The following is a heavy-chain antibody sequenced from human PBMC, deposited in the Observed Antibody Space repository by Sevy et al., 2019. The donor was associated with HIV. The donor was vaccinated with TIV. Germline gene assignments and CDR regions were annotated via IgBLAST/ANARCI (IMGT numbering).Heavy chain of an antibody. Sequence: GGSLRLSCAASGFTFSSYAMSWVRQAPGKGPEWVSAISGSGGSTYYADSVKGRFTISRDNSKNTLYLQMNSLRAEDTAVYYCAKSSYYGSGSYFYFDYRGQGTLVTVSS. CDR2: ISGSGGST. V-gene: IGHV3-23*01. J-gene: IGHJ4*02. D-gene: IGHD3-10*01. CDR3: AKSSYYGSGSYFYFDY. CDR1: GFTFSSYA.